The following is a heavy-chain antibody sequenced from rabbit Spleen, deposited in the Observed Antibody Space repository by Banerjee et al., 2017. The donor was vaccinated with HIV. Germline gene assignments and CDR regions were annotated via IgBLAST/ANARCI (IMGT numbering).Heavy chain of an antibody. Sequence: QEQLEESGGGLVQPGGSLTLSCKASGFDLSGAYMTWVRQAPGKGLEWIACIYGGDGISTAYASWAKGRFTVSKTSSTTVTLQMTSLTAADTATYFCARGSATMTLVITGYYLSLWGPGTLVTVS. J-gene: IGHJ4*01. V-gene: IGHV1S45*01. D-gene: IGHD2-1*01. CDR1: GFDLSGAYM. CDR2: IYGGDGIST. CDR3: ARGSATMTLVITGYYLSL.